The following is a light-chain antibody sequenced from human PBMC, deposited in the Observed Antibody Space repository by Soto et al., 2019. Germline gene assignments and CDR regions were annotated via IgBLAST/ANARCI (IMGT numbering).Light chain of an antibody. J-gene: IGKJ1*01. CDR2: AAS. Sequence: DIQMTQSASSLSASVGDRVTITCRASQGISTHLNWYQQKPGKAPKLLIYAASSLQSGVPSRFSGSRSGTDYTLTIASLQPEDFATYYCQQLNGSPWTFGQGTKVDI. V-gene: IGKV1-39*01. CDR3: QQLNGSPWT. CDR1: QGISTH.